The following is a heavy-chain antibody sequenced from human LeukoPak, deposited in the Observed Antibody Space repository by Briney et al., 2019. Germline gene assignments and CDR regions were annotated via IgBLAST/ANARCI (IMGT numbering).Heavy chain of an antibody. CDR1: GGTFSSYA. CDR2: IIPIFGTA. Sequence: SVKVSCKASGGTFSSYAISWVRQAPGQGLEWMGGIIPIFGTANYAQKFQGRVTITADESTSTAYVELSSLRSEDTAVYYCARDSRRYSGYVLYYYYGMDVWGQGTTVTVSS. D-gene: IGHD5-12*01. V-gene: IGHV1-69*13. J-gene: IGHJ6*02. CDR3: ARDSRRYSGYVLYYYYGMDV.